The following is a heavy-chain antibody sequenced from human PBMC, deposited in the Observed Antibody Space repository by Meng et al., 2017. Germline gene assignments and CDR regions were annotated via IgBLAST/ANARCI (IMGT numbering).Heavy chain of an antibody. CDR3: VRKIGGTTNFDL. J-gene: IGHJ2*01. CDR1: GLTFSTSG. CDR2: ISIGGDT. D-gene: IGHD1-7*01. Sequence: GGGLVKPVRSLRLSCAASGLTFSTSGMHWVRQVTGKGLEWVSAISIGGDTFYAGSVEGRFTISRENAKNSVYLQMNSLRDGDTAVYYCVRKIGGTTNFDLWGRGTLVTVSS. V-gene: IGHV3-13*01.